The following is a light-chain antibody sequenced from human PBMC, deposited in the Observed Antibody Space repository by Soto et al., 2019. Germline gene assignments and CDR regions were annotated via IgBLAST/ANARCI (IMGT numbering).Light chain of an antibody. V-gene: IGLV2-14*03. J-gene: IGLJ1*01. CDR1: SSDVGGYNY. Sequence: QSALTQPASVSESPGQSITISCTGTSSDVGGYNYVSWYQHHPGKAPKLMIYDVSNRPSGVSNRFSGSKSGNTASLTISGLQPEDEADCYCSSYTTSNTRQIVFGTGTKVTVL. CDR2: DVS. CDR3: SSYTTSNTRQIV.